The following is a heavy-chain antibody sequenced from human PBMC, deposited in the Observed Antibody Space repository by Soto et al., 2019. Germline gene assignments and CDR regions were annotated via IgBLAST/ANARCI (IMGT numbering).Heavy chain of an antibody. Sequence: TLXLTCAVYGGSFSGYYWSWIRQPPGKGLEWIGEINHSGSTNYNPSLKSRVTISVDTSKNQFSLKLSSVTAADTAVYYCARMGTYYGSGSFAFDIWGQGTMVTVSS. CDR1: GGSFSGYY. CDR2: INHSGST. J-gene: IGHJ3*02. V-gene: IGHV4-34*01. D-gene: IGHD3-10*01. CDR3: ARMGTYYGSGSFAFDI.